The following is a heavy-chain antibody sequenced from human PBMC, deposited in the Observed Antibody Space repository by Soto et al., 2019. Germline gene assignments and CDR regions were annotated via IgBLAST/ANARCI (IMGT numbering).Heavy chain of an antibody. V-gene: IGHV3-53*04. CDR2: IYSDETT. Sequence: GGSLRLSCAASAFTVRSNYMNWVRQAPGKGLEWVSVIYSDETTYYADSVKGRFTISRHNSKNTVFLQMNSLRAEDTAVYYCARAVSLTNPDYYYYYYMDVWGKGTTVTVSS. D-gene: IGHD1-1*01. CDR1: AFTVRSNY. J-gene: IGHJ6*03. CDR3: ARAVSLTNPDYYYYYYMDV.